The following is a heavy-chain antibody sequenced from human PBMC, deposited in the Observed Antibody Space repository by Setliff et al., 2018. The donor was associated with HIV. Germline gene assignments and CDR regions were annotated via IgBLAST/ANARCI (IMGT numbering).Heavy chain of an antibody. D-gene: IGHD1-26*01. CDR3: ATVGPTGAYFHD. J-gene: IGHJ4*02. V-gene: IGHV1-24*01. CDR1: GYTLTELS. Sequence: ASVKVSCKVSGYTLTELSMHWVRQAPGKGLEWMGGSDPEDGNKMYAQKLQGRVTMTEDTSTDTAYMELSSLRSEDTAVYYCATVGPTGAYFHDWGQGTLVTVSS. CDR2: SDPEDGNK.